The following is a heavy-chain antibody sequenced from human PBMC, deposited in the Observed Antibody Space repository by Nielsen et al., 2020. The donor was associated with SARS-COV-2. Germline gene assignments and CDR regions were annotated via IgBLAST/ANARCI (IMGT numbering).Heavy chain of an antibody. J-gene: IGHJ6*02. CDR3: ATARDFYAALDV. CDR2: VTPFNGNT. V-gene: IGHV1-45*01. D-gene: IGHD2/OR15-2a*01. CDR1: ENTFTDCY. Sequence: SVKVSCKASENTFTDCYVHWVRQAPGQGLEWMAWVTPFNGNTKYAQQLQDRVTVTKDRSLRTVYMELSSLKIEDTGTYYCATARDFYAALDVWGQGTAVTVSS.